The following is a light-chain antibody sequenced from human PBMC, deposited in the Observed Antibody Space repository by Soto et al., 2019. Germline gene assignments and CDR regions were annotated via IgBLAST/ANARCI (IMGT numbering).Light chain of an antibody. J-gene: IGKJ1*01. V-gene: IGKV1-17*01. Sequence: DIQMTQSPSSLSASVGDRVTITCRASRDIGSDLSWYQQKPGKAPTLLIYAASTLQSGVPSRFSGSGSGTEFTLTISSLQPEDFATYYCQQLNSYPWTFGQGTKVDIK. CDR3: QQLNSYPWT. CDR2: AAS. CDR1: RDIGSD.